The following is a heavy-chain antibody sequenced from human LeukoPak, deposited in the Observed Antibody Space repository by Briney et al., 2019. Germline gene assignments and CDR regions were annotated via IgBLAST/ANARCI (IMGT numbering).Heavy chain of an antibody. V-gene: IGHV4-4*09. D-gene: IGHD2-2*01. J-gene: IGHJ5*02. CDR3: ARHAKGGYCSGTSCYGSPLWFDP. CDR2: IYTSGSP. Sequence: SETLSLTCTVSGGSISSYYWSWIRQPPGKGLEWIGYIYTSGSPNYNPSLKSRVTISVDTSKNQFSLKLSSVTAADTAVYFCARHAKGGYCSGTSCYGSPLWFDPWGQGTLVTVSS. CDR1: GGSISSYY.